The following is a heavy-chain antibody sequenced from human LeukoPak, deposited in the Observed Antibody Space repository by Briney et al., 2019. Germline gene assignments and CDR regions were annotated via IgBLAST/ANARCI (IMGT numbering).Heavy chain of an antibody. J-gene: IGHJ4*02. CDR1: GGSFSGYY. D-gene: IGHD5-12*01. Sequence: SETLSLTCAVYGGSFSGYYWSWIRQPPGKGLEWIGEINHSGSTNYNPSLKSRVTTSVDTSKNQFSLKLSSVTAADTAVYYCARSVYNIVATRGRAYFDYWGQGTLVTVSS. V-gene: IGHV4-34*01. CDR3: ARSVYNIVATRGRAYFDY. CDR2: INHSGST.